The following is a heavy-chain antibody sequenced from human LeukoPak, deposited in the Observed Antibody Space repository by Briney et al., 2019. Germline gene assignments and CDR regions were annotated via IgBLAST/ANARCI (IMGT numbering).Heavy chain of an antibody. Sequence: GGSLRLSCAASGFTFSSHAMSWVRQAPGKGLGWVSGISYSGGSTYYADSVKGRFTISRDNSKNTLFLQMSSLRAEDTAVYYCAKDVADSGRYWDKFDYWGLGTQVTVSS. J-gene: IGHJ4*02. CDR2: ISYSGGST. D-gene: IGHD1-26*01. V-gene: IGHV3-23*01. CDR1: GFTFSSHA. CDR3: AKDVADSGRYWDKFDY.